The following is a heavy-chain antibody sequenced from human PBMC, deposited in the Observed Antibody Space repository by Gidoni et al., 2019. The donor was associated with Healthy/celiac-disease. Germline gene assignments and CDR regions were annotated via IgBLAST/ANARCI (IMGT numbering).Heavy chain of an antibody. V-gene: IGHV3-74*01. CDR3: ARGSSPAAAGLNWFDP. J-gene: IGHJ5*02. CDR2: IKSDGSST. CDR1: GLTFSSYW. D-gene: IGHD6-13*01. Sequence: EVQLLESGGGLVKPGGSLRLSCAASGLTFSSYWMHWVRQAPGKGLVWVSRIKSDGSSTSYADSVKGRFTISRDNAKNTLYLQMNSLRAEDTAVYYCARGSSPAAAGLNWFDPWGQGTLVTVSS.